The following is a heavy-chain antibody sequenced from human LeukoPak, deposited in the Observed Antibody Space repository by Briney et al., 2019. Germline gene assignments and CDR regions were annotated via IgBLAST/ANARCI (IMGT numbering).Heavy chain of an antibody. CDR3: ARGLDYYVSSPFDY. CDR1: GLTFSSHW. J-gene: IGHJ4*02. Sequence: GGSLRLSCAASGLTFSSHWMHWVRQAPGKGPVWVSRITNDGSSTTYADSVKGRFTISRDNAKNMLYLQVNSLRAEDTAVYYCARGLDYYVSSPFDYWGQGTLATVSS. CDR2: ITNDGSST. V-gene: IGHV3-74*01. D-gene: IGHD3-22*01.